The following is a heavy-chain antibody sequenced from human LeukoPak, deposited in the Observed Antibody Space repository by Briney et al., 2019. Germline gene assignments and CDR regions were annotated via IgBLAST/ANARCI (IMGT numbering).Heavy chain of an antibody. Sequence: GGSLRLSCAASGFTFSSCGMHWVRQAPGKGLEWVAVISYDGSNKYYADSVKGRFTISRDNSKNTLYLQTNSLRAEDTAVYYCAKDGEWELLSCMDVWGQGTTVTVSS. V-gene: IGHV3-30*18. D-gene: IGHD1-26*01. CDR2: ISYDGSNK. CDR3: AKDGEWELLSCMDV. J-gene: IGHJ6*02. CDR1: GFTFSSCG.